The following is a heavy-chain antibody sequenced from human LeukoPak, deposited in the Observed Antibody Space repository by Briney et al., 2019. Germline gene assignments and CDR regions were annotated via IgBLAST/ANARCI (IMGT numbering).Heavy chain of an antibody. V-gene: IGHV1-2*02. CDR1: RYTFTGYY. Sequence: ASVKVSCKASRYTFTGYYMHWVRQAPGQGLEWMGWIDPNSGGAKYAQMFHDRVTMTRDTSISTVYMELNRLRSDDTAVYYCAREGYYDSSGPDYWGQGTLVTVSS. J-gene: IGHJ4*02. D-gene: IGHD3-22*01. CDR3: AREGYYDSSGPDY. CDR2: IDPNSGGA.